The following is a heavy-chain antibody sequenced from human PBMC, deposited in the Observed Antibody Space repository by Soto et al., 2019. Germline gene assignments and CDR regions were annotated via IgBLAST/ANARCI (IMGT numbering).Heavy chain of an antibody. V-gene: IGHV1-18*04. Sequence: ASVKVSCKASHYIFTSYGLTWVRRAPGQGLEWMGWINAYNGNTNYAQNFQGRLTMTTDTSTSTAYLEVRSLTSDDTAAYYCARSSSAAGTFDIWGQGTMVTVSS. CDR2: INAYNGNT. CDR1: HYIFTSYG. J-gene: IGHJ3*02. CDR3: ARSSSAAGTFDI. D-gene: IGHD2-2*01.